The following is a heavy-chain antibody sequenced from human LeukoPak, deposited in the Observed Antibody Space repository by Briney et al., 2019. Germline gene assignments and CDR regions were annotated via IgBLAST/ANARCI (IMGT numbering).Heavy chain of an antibody. CDR2: INHSGST. CDR1: GGSFSGYY. CDR3: ARDREVGATGYYFDY. D-gene: IGHD1-26*01. V-gene: IGHV4-34*01. Sequence: SETLSLTCAVYGGSFSGYYWSWIRQPPGKGLEWIGEINHSGSTNYNPSLKSRVTISLDTSKNHFSLRLSSVTAADTAVYYCARDREVGATGYYFDYWGQGTPVTVSS. J-gene: IGHJ4*02.